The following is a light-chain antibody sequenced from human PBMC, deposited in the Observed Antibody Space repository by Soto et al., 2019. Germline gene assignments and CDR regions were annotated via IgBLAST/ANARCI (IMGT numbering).Light chain of an antibody. Sequence: QSALTQPASVSGSPGQSITISCTGTSSDVGGYNYVSWYQQHPGKAPKLIIYDVSDRPSGVSNRFSGSKSGNTASLTISGLQAADEADYYCSSYTIISTLVFGGGTQLTVL. CDR1: SSDVGGYNY. CDR3: SSYTIISTLV. V-gene: IGLV2-14*03. J-gene: IGLJ2*01. CDR2: DVS.